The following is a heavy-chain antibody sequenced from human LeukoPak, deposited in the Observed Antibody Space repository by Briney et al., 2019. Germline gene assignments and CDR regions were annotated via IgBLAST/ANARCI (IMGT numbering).Heavy chain of an antibody. CDR1: GDSVSSNSAA. J-gene: IGHJ6*02. CDR3: ARGGYYYDSSGYYGIRFGSYYYGMDV. CDR2: TYYRSKWYN. V-gene: IGHV6-1*01. D-gene: IGHD3-22*01. Sequence: SQTLSLTCAISGDSVSSNSAAWNWIRQSPSRGLEWLGRTYYRSKWYNDYAVSVKSRITINPDTSKNQFSLQLNSVTPEDTAVYYCARGGYYYDSSGYYGIRFGSYYYGMDVWGQGTTVTVSS.